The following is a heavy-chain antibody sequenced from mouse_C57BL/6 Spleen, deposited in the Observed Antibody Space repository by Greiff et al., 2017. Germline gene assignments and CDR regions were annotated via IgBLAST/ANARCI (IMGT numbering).Heavy chain of an antibody. CDR3: ARRGDSSGYAY. CDR1: GFSLTSYG. D-gene: IGHD3-2*02. CDR2: IWSGGST. V-gene: IGHV2-2*01. Sequence: VKLQESGPGLVQPSQSLSITCTASGFSLTSYGVHWVRQSPGKGLEWLGVIWSGGSTDYNADFISRMSISKDNYKSQVFVKMNSLQADDTAIYYFARRGDSSGYAYWGQGTLVTVSA. J-gene: IGHJ3*01.